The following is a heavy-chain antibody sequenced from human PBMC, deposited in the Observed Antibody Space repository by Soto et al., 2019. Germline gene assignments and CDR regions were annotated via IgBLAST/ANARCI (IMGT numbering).Heavy chain of an antibody. CDR1: GGSFSGYY. D-gene: IGHD7-27*01. CDR3: ARGWGRIFDY. J-gene: IGHJ4*02. CDR2: INHSGST. V-gene: IGHV4-34*01. Sequence: QVQLQQWGAGLLKPSETLSLTCAVYGGSFSGYYWNWIRQPPGKGLEWIGEINHSGSTNYNPSLKXRVTLSLYPSKNQFSLKLSSVTAADTAVYYCARGWGRIFDYWGQGTLVNVSS.